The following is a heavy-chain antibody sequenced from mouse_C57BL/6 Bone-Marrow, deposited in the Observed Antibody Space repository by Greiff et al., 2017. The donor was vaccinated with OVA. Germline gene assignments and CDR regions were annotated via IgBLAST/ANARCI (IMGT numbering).Heavy chain of an antibody. Sequence: QVQLKESGAELVKPGASVKMSCKASGYTFTSYWITWVKQRPGQGLEWIGDIYPGSGSTNYNEKFKSKATLTVDTSSSTAYMQLSSLTSEDSAVYYCARRSSGYWGQGTTLTVSS. D-gene: IGHD3-2*02. CDR1: GYTFTSYW. J-gene: IGHJ2*01. CDR3: ARRSSGY. CDR2: IYPGSGST. V-gene: IGHV1-55*01.